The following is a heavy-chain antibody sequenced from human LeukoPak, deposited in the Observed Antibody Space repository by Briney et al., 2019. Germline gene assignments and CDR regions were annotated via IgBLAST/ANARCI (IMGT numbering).Heavy chain of an antibody. V-gene: IGHV3-48*03. CDR3: ARGGYYGSGSYQFDY. J-gene: IGHJ4*02. D-gene: IGHD3-10*01. Sequence: GGSLRLSCAASGLTFSSYAMNWVRQAPGKGLEWVSYITNNGTTIYYADSVKGRFTISRDNAKNSLYLQMNSLRDEDTAVYYCARGGYYGSGSYQFDYWGQGTLVTVSS. CDR2: ITNNGTTI. CDR1: GLTFSSYA.